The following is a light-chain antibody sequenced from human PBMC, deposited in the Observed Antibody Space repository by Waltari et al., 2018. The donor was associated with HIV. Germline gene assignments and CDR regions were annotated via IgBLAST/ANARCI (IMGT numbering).Light chain of an antibody. CDR2: DAY. J-gene: IGKJ1*01. CDR1: QSVKTF. V-gene: IGKV3-11*01. Sequence: EVVLTQSTATLSLSPGERATLPYRARQSVKTFVDWFQQKPGQAPRLIIYDAYSRATGIPTRFSGSGSGTDFTLTISSREPEDFAVYYCQQRRYWPPPWTFGQGTKVEIK. CDR3: QQRRYWPPPWT.